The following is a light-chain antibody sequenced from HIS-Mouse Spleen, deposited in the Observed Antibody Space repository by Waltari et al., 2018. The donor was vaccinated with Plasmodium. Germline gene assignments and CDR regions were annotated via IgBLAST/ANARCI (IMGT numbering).Light chain of an antibody. CDR2: DFS. CDR3: CSYAGSYAWV. CDR1: RSDVGGYNY. Sequence: QSALTQPRSVSGSPGQSVTISCTGTRSDVGGYNYVSWYQQHPGKAPKLMIYDFSKRHSGGDDRVSGSKSGNTASWTTSELQAEDVADYCGCSYAGSYAWVFGGGTKLTVL. V-gene: IGLV2-11*01. J-gene: IGLJ3*02.